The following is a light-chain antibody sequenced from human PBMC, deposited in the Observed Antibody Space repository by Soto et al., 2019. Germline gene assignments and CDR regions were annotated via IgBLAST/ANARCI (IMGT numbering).Light chain of an antibody. Sequence: AIEMTQSPSSLSASVGDRVTITCRASQGIRNHLGWYQQKPGRAPQLLIFAASNLQSGVPSRFSGSGSGSDCTLTISILLPEEFATCYFLQDYTYPRTFGPGTGVAIK. V-gene: IGKV1-6*01. CDR3: LQDYTYPRT. J-gene: IGKJ1*01. CDR1: QGIRNH. CDR2: AAS.